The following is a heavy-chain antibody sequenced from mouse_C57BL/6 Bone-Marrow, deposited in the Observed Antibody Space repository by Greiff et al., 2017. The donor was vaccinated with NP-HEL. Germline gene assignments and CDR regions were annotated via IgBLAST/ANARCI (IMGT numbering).Heavy chain of an antibody. D-gene: IGHD1-1*01. CDR3: TTYYGSSYYFDY. CDR1: GFNIKDYY. V-gene: IGHV14-4*01. Sequence: VQLQQSGAELVRPGASVKLSCTASGFNIKDYYMHWVKQRPEQGLEWIGWIDPENGDTEYASKFQGKATITADTSSNTAYLQLSSLTSEDTAVYYCTTYYGSSYYFDYWGQGTTLTVSS. CDR2: IDPENGDT. J-gene: IGHJ2*01.